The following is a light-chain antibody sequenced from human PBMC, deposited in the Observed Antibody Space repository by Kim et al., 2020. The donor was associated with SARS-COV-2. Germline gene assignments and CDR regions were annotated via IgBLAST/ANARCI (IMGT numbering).Light chain of an antibody. CDR1: SLRSYY. Sequence: SSELTQDPAVSVALGQTVRITCQGDSLRSYYATWYQQKPRQAPVLVIYGRNNRPSGIPDRFSGSASGNTASLTISGAQAEDEAEFYCQSRDSVGNVVFGGGTQLTVL. V-gene: IGLV3-19*01. CDR2: GRN. CDR3: QSRDSVGNVV. J-gene: IGLJ2*01.